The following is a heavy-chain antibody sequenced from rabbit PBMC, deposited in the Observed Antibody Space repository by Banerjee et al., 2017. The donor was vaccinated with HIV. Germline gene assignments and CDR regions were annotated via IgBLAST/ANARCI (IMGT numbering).Heavy chain of an antibody. CDR3: ARYVKSSYYNL. V-gene: IGHV1S45*01. CDR1: GFSFSSSYY. D-gene: IGHD8-1*01. J-gene: IGHJ4*01. CDR2: IYTGDGRA. Sequence: QEQLEESGGDLVKPEGSLTLTCTASGFSFSSSYYMCWVRQAPGKGLEWIGCIYTGDGRAYYASWAKGRFTISKTSSTTVTLQMTSLTAADTATYFCARYVKSSYYNLWGPGTLVTVS.